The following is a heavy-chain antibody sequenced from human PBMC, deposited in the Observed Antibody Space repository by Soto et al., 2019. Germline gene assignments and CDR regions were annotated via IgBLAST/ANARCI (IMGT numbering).Heavy chain of an antibody. CDR2: ISSSAKTI. Sequence: GGSLRLSCAASGFAFSSYEMNWVRQAPGKGLEWVSYISSSAKTIYYADSVKGRFTISRDNAKSSLYLQMNSLRAEDAAVYYCARDRDSDKFFQYFYGMDVWGQGTTVTVSS. CDR1: GFAFSSYE. J-gene: IGHJ6*02. D-gene: IGHD3-22*01. CDR3: ARDRDSDKFFQYFYGMDV. V-gene: IGHV3-48*03.